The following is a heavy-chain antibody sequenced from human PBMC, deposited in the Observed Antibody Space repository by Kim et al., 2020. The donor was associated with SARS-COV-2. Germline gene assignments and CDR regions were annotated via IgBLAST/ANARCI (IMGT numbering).Heavy chain of an antibody. Sequence: ASVKVSCKASGYTFTSYGISWVRQAPGQGLEWMGWISAYNGNTNYAQKLQGRVTMTTDTSTSTAYMELRSLRSDDTAVYYCASEGYSYGLDWDRAFDIWGQGTMVTVSS. J-gene: IGHJ3*02. V-gene: IGHV1-18*01. CDR3: ASEGYSYGLDWDRAFDI. CDR2: ISAYNGNT. CDR1: GYTFTSYG. D-gene: IGHD5-18*01.